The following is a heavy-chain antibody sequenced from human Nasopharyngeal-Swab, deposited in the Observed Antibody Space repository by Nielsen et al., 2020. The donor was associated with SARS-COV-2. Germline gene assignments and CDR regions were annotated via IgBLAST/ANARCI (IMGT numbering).Heavy chain of an antibody. D-gene: IGHD3-10*01. CDR2: ISGSGGST. V-gene: IGHV3-23*01. J-gene: IGHJ6*02. Sequence: VRQAPGKGLEWVSAISGSGGSTYYADSVKGRFTISRDNSKNTLYLQMNSLRAEDTAVYYCYVLLWFGDYYYGMDVWGQGTTVIVSS. CDR3: YVLLWFGDYYYGMDV.